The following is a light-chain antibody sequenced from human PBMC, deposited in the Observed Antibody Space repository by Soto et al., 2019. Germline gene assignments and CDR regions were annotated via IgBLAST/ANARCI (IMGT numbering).Light chain of an antibody. V-gene: IGLV2-14*01. CDR1: SSNIGSYDY. CDR3: TAYTTSSTVI. J-gene: IGLJ2*01. CDR2: EVS. Sequence: QSALTQPASVSGSLGQSITISCTGTSSNIGSYDYVSWYQQHPGKAPKLMINEVSNRPSGISNRFSGSKSGHTASLTISGLQAEDEDDYYCTAYTTSSTVIFGGGTKVTVL.